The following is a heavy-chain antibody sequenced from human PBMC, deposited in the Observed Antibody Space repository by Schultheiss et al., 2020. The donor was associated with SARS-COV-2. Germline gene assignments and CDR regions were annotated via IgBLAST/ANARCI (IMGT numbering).Heavy chain of an antibody. V-gene: IGHV4-59*01. CDR3: ARDVWFGEFHPFYFDS. J-gene: IGHJ4*02. D-gene: IGHD3-10*01. CDR1: GGSFSGYY. CDR2: IYYSGST. Sequence: SQTLSLTCAVYGGSFSGYYWNWIRQPPGKGLEWIGYIYYSGSTNYNPSLKSRVTISVDTSKNQFSLKLSSVTAADTAVYYCARDVWFGEFHPFYFDSWGQGTLVTVSS.